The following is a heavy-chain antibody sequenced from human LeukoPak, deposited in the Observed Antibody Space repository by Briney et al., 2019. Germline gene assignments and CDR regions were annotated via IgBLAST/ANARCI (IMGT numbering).Heavy chain of an antibody. CDR3: AKDDILTGYSLDY. Sequence: PGGSLRLSCAASGFTFSSYSMNWVRQAPGRGLEWVAFIRNDGSNKYYAGSMKGRFTISRDNSKNTLYLQINSLRTEDTAIYYCAKDDILTGYSLDYWGQGTLVTVSS. CDR1: GFTFSSYS. V-gene: IGHV3-30*02. CDR2: IRNDGSNK. J-gene: IGHJ4*02. D-gene: IGHD3-9*01.